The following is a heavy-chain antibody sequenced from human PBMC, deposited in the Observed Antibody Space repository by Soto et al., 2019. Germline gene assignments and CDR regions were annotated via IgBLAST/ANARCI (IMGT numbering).Heavy chain of an antibody. D-gene: IGHD3-3*01. J-gene: IGHJ3*02. CDR3: AKDKLRYWSGYYSDAFDI. V-gene: IGHV3-9*01. Sequence: EVQLVESGGGLVQPGRSLRLSCAASGFTFDDYAMHWVRQAPGKGLEWVSGISWNSGSIGYADSVKGRFTISRDNAKNSLYLQMNSLRAEDTALYYCAKDKLRYWSGYYSDAFDIWGQGTMVTVSS. CDR1: GFTFDDYA. CDR2: ISWNSGSI.